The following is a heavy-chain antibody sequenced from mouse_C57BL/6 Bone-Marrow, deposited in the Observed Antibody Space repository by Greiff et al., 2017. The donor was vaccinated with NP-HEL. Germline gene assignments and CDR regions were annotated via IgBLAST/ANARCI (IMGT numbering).Heavy chain of an antibody. D-gene: IGHD2-3*01. CDR1: GFNIKDDY. J-gene: IGHJ4*01. CDR3: TDGYYPYDTMDY. CDR2: IDPENGDT. Sequence: DVKLQESGAELVRPGASVKLSCTASGFNIKDDYMHWVKQRPEQGLEWIGWIDPENGDTEYASKFQGKATITADTSSNTAYLQLSSLTSEDTAVYYCTDGYYPYDTMDYWGQGTSVTVSS. V-gene: IGHV14-4*01.